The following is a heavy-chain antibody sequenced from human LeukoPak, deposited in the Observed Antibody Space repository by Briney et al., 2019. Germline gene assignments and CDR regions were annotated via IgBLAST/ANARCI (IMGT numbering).Heavy chain of an antibody. CDR1: GDSMTSGSYY. CDR3: TRVSYFAFWSGSYSSPPGDAFDI. CDR2: VLTSGTA. D-gene: IGHD3-3*01. J-gene: IGHJ3*02. V-gene: IGHV4-61*02. Sequence: SSETLSLTCTVSGDSMTSGSYYWSWIRQPAGKGLEWIGLVLTSGTAIYNPSLKSRVTMSLDTSKSHFSLNVTSVTAADTAVYYCTRVSYFAFWSGSYSSPPGDAFDIWGQGTLVTVSS.